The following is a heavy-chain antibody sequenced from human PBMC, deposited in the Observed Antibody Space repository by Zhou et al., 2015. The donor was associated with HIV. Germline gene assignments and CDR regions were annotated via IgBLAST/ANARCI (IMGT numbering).Heavy chain of an antibody. CDR2: IKTDGSEK. V-gene: IGHV3-7*01. CDR1: GFSFSDYW. CDR3: ARDEYSSGWNYGMDV. D-gene: IGHD6-19*01. Sequence: EVELVESGGGLVQPGGSLRLSCAVSGFSFSDYWMNWVRQAPGKGLEWVAHIKTDGSEKKXVDSVKGRFTISRDNAKNSLSLQMNSLTAEDTAMYYCARDEYSSGWNYGMDVWGQGPRSPSP. J-gene: IGHJ6*02.